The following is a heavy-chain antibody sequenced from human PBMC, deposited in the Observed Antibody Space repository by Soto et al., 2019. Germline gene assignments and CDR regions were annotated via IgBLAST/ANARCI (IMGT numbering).Heavy chain of an antibody. CDR2: INPNSGGT. V-gene: IGHV1-2*04. Sequence: QVQLVQSGAEVKKPGASVKVSCKASGYTFTGYYMHWVRQAPGQGLEWMGWINPNSGGTNYAQKFQGWVTKTRDTSISAAYMELSRRRSDDTAVYYCARDRGDEYCSGGSCYSDAFDIWGQGTMVTVSS. J-gene: IGHJ3*02. CDR3: ARDRGDEYCSGGSCYSDAFDI. D-gene: IGHD2-15*01. CDR1: GYTFTGYY.